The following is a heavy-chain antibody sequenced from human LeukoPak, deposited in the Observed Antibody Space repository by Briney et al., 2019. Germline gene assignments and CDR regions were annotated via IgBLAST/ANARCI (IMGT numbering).Heavy chain of an antibody. V-gene: IGHV4-59*01. J-gene: IGHJ4*02. CDR2: IYYSGST. CDR1: GDSISSYY. CDR3: ARSAFWSGYPPTYYFDY. D-gene: IGHD3-3*01. Sequence: SETLSLTCTVSGDSISSYYWSWIRQPPGKGLEWIGYIYYSGSTNYNPSLKSRVTISVDTSKNQFSLKLSSVTAADTAVYYCARSAFWSGYPPTYYFDYWGQGTLVTVSS.